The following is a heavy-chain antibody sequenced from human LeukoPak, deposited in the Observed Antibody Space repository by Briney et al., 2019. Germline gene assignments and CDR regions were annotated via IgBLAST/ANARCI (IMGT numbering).Heavy chain of an antibody. CDR1: GFTFSSYA. J-gene: IGHJ4*02. Sequence: GGSLRLSCAASGFTFSSYAMHWVRQAPGKGLEWVAVISYDGSNKYYADSVKGRFTISRDNSKNTLYLQMNSLRAEDTAVYYCARDRTIVATTNYFDYWGQGTLVTVSS. CDR2: ISYDGSNK. D-gene: IGHD5-12*01. CDR3: ARDRTIVATTNYFDY. V-gene: IGHV3-30-3*01.